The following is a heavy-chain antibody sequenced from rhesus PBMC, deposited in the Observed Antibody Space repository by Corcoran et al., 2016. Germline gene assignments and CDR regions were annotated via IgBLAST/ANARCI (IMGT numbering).Heavy chain of an antibody. CDR3: ARFRRNYYDSGYYNNRFDV. D-gene: IGHD3-28*01. CDR2: INGNSGST. J-gene: IGHJ5-1*01. CDR1: GASLRGYW. Sequence: QVQLQESGPGLVKPSETLSLTCAVSGASLRGYWWSWLRQLPGKGLEGMGEINGNSGSTYYNPSLKSRVTSSRDASKNHFSLKLSSVTAADTAVYYCARFRRNYYDSGYYNNRFDVWGPGVLVTVSS. V-gene: IGHV4-80*01.